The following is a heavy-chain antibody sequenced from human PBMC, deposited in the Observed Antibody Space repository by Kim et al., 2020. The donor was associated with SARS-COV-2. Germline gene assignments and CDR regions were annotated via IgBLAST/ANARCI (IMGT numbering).Heavy chain of an antibody. J-gene: IGHJ4*02. CDR3: VKGWAGTTGY. CDR2: GST. V-gene: IGHV3-64D*06. Sequence: GSTYYADSVKGRFTISRDNSKNALYLQMSRLRAEDTAVYYCVKGWAGTTGYWGQGTLVTVSS. D-gene: IGHD6-19*01.